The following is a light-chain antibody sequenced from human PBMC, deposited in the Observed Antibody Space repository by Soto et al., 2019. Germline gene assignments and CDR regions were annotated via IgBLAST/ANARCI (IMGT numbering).Light chain of an antibody. CDR2: GAS. J-gene: IGKJ1*01. CDR1: QSVSSSY. CDR3: QQYGSSPWT. Sequence: EIVLTQFPGTLSLSPGERVTLSCRASQSVSSSYLAWYQQKSGQAPRLLIYGASSRATGIPDRFSGSGSGTDFTLTISRLEPEDFAVYYCQQYGSSPWTFGQGTKVEIK. V-gene: IGKV3-20*01.